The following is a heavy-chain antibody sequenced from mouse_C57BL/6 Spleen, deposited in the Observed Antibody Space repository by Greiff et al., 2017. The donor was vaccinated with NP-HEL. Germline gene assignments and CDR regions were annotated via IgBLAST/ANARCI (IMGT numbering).Heavy chain of an antibody. Sequence: VQLQQPGAELVMPGASVKLSCKASGYTFTSYWMHWVKQRPGQGLEWIGEIDPSDSYTNYNQKFKGKSTLTVDKSSSTAYMQLSSLTSEDSAVYYCARLGDGYHYAMDYWGQGTSVTVSS. J-gene: IGHJ4*01. D-gene: IGHD2-3*01. CDR2: IDPSDSYT. CDR3: ARLGDGYHYAMDY. CDR1: GYTFTSYW. V-gene: IGHV1-69*01.